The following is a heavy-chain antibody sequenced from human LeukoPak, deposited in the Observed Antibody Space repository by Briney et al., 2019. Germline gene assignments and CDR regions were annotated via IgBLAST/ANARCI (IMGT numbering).Heavy chain of an antibody. V-gene: IGHV3-48*03. J-gene: IGHJ3*02. CDR2: ISSSGSTI. CDR1: GFTFSSYE. D-gene: IGHD3-10*01. CDR3: ARGLWFGQWAFDI. Sequence: GGSLRLSCAASGFTFSSYEMNWVRQAPGKGLEWVSYISSSGSTIYYADSVKGRFTISRDNAKNSLYLQMNSLRAEDTAVYYCARGLWFGQWAFDIWGQGTMVTVSS.